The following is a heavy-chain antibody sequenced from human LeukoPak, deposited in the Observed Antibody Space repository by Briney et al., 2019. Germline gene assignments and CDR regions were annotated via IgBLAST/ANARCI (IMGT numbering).Heavy chain of an antibody. CDR1: GGSIISGGYY. V-gene: IGHV4-31*03. D-gene: IGHD2-2*01. CDR2: IYYSGST. CDR3: ARVGACSSTSCYAVPPFQGFDP. Sequence: PSQTLSLTCTVSGGSIISGGYYWSWIRQHPGKGLEWIGYIYYSGSTYYNPSLKSRVTISVDTSKNQFSLKLSSVTAADTAVYYCARVGACSSTSCYAVPPFQGFDPWGQGTLVTVSS. J-gene: IGHJ5*02.